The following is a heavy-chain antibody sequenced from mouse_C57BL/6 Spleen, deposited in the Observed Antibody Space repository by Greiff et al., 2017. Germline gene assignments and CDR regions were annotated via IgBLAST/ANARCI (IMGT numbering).Heavy chain of an antibody. CDR1: GYTFTSYW. CDR2: IYPSDSET. D-gene: IGHD2-3*01. J-gene: IGHJ4*01. Sequence: QVQLQQPGAELVRPGSSVKLSCKASGYTFTSYWMDWVKQRPGQGLEWIGNIYPSDSETHYNQKFKDKATLTVDKSYSPAYMQLSSLTSEDSAVYYCSRYEEGPIDYWGQGTSVTVAS. CDR3: SRYEEGPIDY. V-gene: IGHV1-61*01.